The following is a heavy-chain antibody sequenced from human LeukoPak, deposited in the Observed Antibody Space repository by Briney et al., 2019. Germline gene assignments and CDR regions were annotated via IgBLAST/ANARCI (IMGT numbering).Heavy chain of an antibody. CDR3: ARIRLLRGYSYGYYFDY. Sequence: SGPALVKPTQTLTLTCTFSGFSLSTSGMCVSWIRQPPGKALEWLARIDWDDDKYYSTSLKTRLTISKDTSKNQVVLTMTNMDPVDTATYYCARIRLLRGYSYGYYFDYWGQGTLVTVSS. V-gene: IGHV2-70*11. CDR2: IDWDDDK. J-gene: IGHJ4*02. CDR1: GFSLSTSGMC. D-gene: IGHD5-18*01.